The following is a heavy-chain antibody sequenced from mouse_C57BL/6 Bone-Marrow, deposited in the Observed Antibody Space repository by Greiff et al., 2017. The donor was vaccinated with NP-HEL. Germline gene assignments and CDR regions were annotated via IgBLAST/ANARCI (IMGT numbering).Heavy chain of an antibody. CDR2: INPSTGGT. Sequence: VQLQQSGPELVKPGASVKISCKASGYSFTGYYMNWVKQSPEKSLEWIGEINPSTGGTTYNQKFKAKATLSVDKSSSTAYMQLKSLTSEDSAVYYCASAVLLPLAYGGQGTRVTVSA. J-gene: IGHJ3*01. CDR1: GYSFTGYY. CDR3: ASAVLLPLAY. V-gene: IGHV1-42*01. D-gene: IGHD1-1*01.